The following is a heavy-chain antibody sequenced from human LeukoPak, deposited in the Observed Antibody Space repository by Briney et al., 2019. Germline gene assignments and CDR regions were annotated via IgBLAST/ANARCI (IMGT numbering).Heavy chain of an antibody. CDR3: ARVGAYVWGSYRYTGGNDY. J-gene: IGHJ4*02. CDR2: INHSGST. Sequence: PSETLSLTCTVSGGSISSSSYYWGWIRQPPGKGLEWIGEINHSGSTNYNPSLKSRVTISVDTSKNQFSLKLSSVTAADTAVYYCARVGAYVWGSYRYTGGNDYWGQGTLVTVSS. D-gene: IGHD3-16*02. V-gene: IGHV4-39*07. CDR1: GGSISSSSYY.